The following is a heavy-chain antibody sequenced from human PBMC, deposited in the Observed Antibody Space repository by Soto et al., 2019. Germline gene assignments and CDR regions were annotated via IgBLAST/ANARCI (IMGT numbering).Heavy chain of an antibody. J-gene: IGHJ5*02. CDR1: GYTFTGYY. Sequence: ASVKVSCKASGYTFTGYYMHWVRQAPGQGLEWMGWINPNSGGTNYAQKFQGRVTMTRDTSISKAYMELSRLRSDDTAVYYCARESANYDFWSGYYSNWFDPWGQGTLVTVSS. D-gene: IGHD3-3*01. CDR3: ARESANYDFWSGYYSNWFDP. V-gene: IGHV1-2*02. CDR2: INPNSGGT.